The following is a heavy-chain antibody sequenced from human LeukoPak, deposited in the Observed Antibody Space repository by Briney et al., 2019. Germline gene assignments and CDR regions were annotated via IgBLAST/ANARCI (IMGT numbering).Heavy chain of an antibody. D-gene: IGHD4-17*01. V-gene: IGHV4-34*01. CDR2: INHSGNT. CDR3: ARGKVTRDWYFDL. Sequence: SETLSLTCTVYGGSFSDFHWSWIRLPPGKGLEWIGEINHSGNTNYNPSLKSRVTISIDTSKNQFSLKLSSVTAADTAVYYCARGKVTRDWYFDLWGRGTLVTVPS. CDR1: GGSFSDFH. J-gene: IGHJ2*01.